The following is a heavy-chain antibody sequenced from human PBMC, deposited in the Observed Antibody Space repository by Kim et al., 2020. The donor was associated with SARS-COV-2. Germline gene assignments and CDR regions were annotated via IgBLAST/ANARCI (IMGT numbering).Heavy chain of an antibody. V-gene: IGHV5-10-1*01. D-gene: IGHD3-10*01. J-gene: IGHJ4*02. Sequence: YTNYSPSFQGHVTISADKSISTAYLQWSSLKASDTAMYYCARQGAGEFDYWGQGTLVTVSS. CDR3: ARQGAGEFDY. CDR2: YT.